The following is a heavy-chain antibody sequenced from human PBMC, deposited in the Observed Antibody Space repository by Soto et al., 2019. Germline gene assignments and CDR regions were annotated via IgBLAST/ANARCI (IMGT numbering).Heavy chain of an antibody. Sequence: SETLSLTCTVSGGSISTYYWSWIRQPPGKGLEWIGYIYYDGSTSYNPSLRSRVTISVDTSKNQFSLKLSSVTAADTAVYYCARSRGTTVTTYWGQGTLITAPQ. CDR2: IYYDGST. D-gene: IGHD4-17*01. CDR3: ARSRGTTVTTY. J-gene: IGHJ4*02. V-gene: IGHV4-59*01. CDR1: GGSISTYY.